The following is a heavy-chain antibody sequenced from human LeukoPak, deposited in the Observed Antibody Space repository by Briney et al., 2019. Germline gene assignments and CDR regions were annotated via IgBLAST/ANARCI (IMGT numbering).Heavy chain of an antibody. V-gene: IGHV1-2*02. Sequence: ASVKVPCKASGYTFTGYYMHWVRQAPGQGLEWMGWINPNSGGTNYAQKFQGRVTMTRGTSISTAYMELSRLRSDDTAVYYCARDYCSSTSCRPDYWGQGTLVTVSS. CDR2: INPNSGGT. CDR1: GYTFTGYY. J-gene: IGHJ4*02. CDR3: ARDYCSSTSCRPDY. D-gene: IGHD2-2*01.